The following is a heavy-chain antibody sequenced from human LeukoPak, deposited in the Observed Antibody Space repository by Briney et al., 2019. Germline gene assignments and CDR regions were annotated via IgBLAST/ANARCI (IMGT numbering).Heavy chain of an antibody. CDR2: INHSGST. J-gene: IGHJ4*02. CDR3: ARPRGTMLTTYDHYFDY. Sequence: SETLSLTCSVAGGSIDSSSHYWAWIRQPPGKGLEWIGEINHSGSTNYNPSLKSRVTISVDTSKNQFSLKLSSVTAADTAVYYCARPRGTMLTTYDHYFDYWGQGTLVTVSS. V-gene: IGHV4-39*07. D-gene: IGHD1/OR15-1a*01. CDR1: GGSIDSSSHY.